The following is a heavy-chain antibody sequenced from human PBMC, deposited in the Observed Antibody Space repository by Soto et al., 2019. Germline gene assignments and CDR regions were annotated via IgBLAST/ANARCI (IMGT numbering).Heavy chain of an antibody. CDR3: ARIYSKIVVVPAAINYYYYGMDV. V-gene: IGHV1-69*13. CDR1: GGTVSSYA. Sequence: ASVKVSCKASGGTVSSYAISWVRQAPGQGLEWMGGIIPIFGTANYAQKFQGRVTITADESTSTAYMELSSLRSEDTAVYYCARIYSKIVVVPAAINYYYYGMDVWGQGTTVTVSS. J-gene: IGHJ6*02. D-gene: IGHD2-2*02. CDR2: IIPIFGTA.